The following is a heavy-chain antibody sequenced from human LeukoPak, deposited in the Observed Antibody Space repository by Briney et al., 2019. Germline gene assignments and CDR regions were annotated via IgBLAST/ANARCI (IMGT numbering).Heavy chain of an antibody. CDR3: TRSRSIDYGDYGWFVY. Sequence: SQTLSLTCATSGDSVSSNSAAWNWIRQSPSRGLEWLGRTYYRSKWYNDYAVSVKSRITINPDTSKNQFSLQLNSVTPEDTAVYFCTRSRSIDYGDYGWFVYWGQGTLVTVS. J-gene: IGHJ4*02. D-gene: IGHD4-17*01. CDR1: GDSVSSNSAA. V-gene: IGHV6-1*01. CDR2: TYYRSKWYN.